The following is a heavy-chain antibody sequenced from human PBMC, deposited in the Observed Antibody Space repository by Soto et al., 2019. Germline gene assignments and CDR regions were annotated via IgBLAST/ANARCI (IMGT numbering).Heavy chain of an antibody. Sequence: QITLKESGPTLVKPTQTLTLTCTFSGFSLSTSGVGVGWIRQPPGKALEWLALIYWDDDKRYSPSLKGRLTITKDTSKNQVVLTMTNMDPVDTATYYCAHRNIAVAGFDYWGQGTLVTVSS. D-gene: IGHD6-19*01. CDR2: IYWDDDK. J-gene: IGHJ4*02. CDR1: GFSLSTSGVG. CDR3: AHRNIAVAGFDY. V-gene: IGHV2-5*02.